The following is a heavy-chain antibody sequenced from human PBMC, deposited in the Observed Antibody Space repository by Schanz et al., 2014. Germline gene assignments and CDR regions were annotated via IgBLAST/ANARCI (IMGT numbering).Heavy chain of an antibody. CDR2: INPSGGNT. CDR1: GYTFTSYY. Sequence: QVQLVQSGAEVKKPGASVKVSCEASGYTFTSYYIHWFRQAPGQGLEWMGLINPSGGNTNYAQKFRGRVTMTRDTSTSTVYMELSSLRSEDTAVYFWARGPSTGAFDIWGQGTMVTVSS. V-gene: IGHV1-46*03. CDR3: ARGPSTGAFDI. J-gene: IGHJ3*02.